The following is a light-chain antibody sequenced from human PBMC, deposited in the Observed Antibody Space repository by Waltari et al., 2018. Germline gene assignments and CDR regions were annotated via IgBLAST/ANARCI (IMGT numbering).Light chain of an antibody. CDR2: AAS. CDR1: QSVSKY. V-gene: IGKV3-20*01. J-gene: IGKJ1*01. Sequence: ELVLTRSPGTLSLSPGERATLSCRASQSVSKYLAWYQQRPGQAPRLLIYAASTRATGIPDRFSGSGYGTDFSLIISRLEPEDFAVYYCQNHERLPATFGQGTKVEIK. CDR3: QNHERLPAT.